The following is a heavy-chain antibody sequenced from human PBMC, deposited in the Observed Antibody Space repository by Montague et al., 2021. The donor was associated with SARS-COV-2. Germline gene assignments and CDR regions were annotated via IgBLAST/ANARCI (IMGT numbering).Heavy chain of an antibody. CDR1: GGSISSNNYY. Sequence: SETLSLTCTVSGGSISSNNYYWAWIRQPPGKGLEWIGSIYDSGSTYYNPSLKSRVTISVDTSKNHFSLKLNSVTAADTAVYYCARRGRKLLPVATTIGGFDIWGQGTMVTVSS. CDR3: ARRGRKLLPVATTIGGFDI. CDR2: IYDSGST. J-gene: IGHJ3*02. V-gene: IGHV4-39*02. D-gene: IGHD5-12*01.